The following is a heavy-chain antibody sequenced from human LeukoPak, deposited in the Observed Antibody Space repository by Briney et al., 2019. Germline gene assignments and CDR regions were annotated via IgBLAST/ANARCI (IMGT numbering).Heavy chain of an antibody. V-gene: IGHV1-69*05. CDR1: GGTFSSYA. CDR3: ARGHTYYDYVWGSYRFDY. Sequence: SVKVSCKASGGTFSSYAISWVRQAPGQGLEWMGGIIPIFGTANYAQKFQGRVTITTDESTSTAYMELSSLRSEDTAVYYCARGHTYYDYVWGSYRFDYWGQGTLVTVSS. CDR2: IIPIFGTA. D-gene: IGHD3-16*02. J-gene: IGHJ4*02.